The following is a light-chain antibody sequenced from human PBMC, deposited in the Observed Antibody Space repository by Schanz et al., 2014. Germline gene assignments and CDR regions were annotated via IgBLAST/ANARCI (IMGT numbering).Light chain of an antibody. J-gene: IGLJ3*02. Sequence: QSALTQPPSASGSPGQSVTISCTGTSSDVGRYNYVSWYQQHPGKAPKLMIYEVSKRPSGVPDRFSGSRSGSTASLTVSGLQADDEADYYCCSYIGTNHLVLFGGGTKLTVL. CDR2: EVS. CDR1: SSDVGRYNY. V-gene: IGLV2-8*01. CDR3: CSYIGTNHLVL.